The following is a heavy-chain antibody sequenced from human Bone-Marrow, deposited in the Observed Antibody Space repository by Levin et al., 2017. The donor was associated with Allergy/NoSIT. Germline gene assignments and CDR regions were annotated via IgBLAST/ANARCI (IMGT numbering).Heavy chain of an antibody. CDR3: ARAAMVTTGDNWFDP. J-gene: IGHJ5*02. V-gene: IGHV4-59*08. CDR2: IYDNGSP. Sequence: PSETLSLTCTVSGGAISIYYWSWIRQPPGKGLEWIGYIYDNGSPTYNPSLKSRVAISIDTSKNQFSLKLNSVTAADTAVYYCARAAMVTTGDNWFDPWGQGTLVTVSS. D-gene: IGHD4-17*01. CDR1: GGAISIYY.